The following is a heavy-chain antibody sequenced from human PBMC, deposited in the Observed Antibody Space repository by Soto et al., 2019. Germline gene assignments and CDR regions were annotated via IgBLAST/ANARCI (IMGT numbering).Heavy chain of an antibody. Sequence: QVPLVQSGAEVAKPGASVKVSCKSSGYTFSDYGISWVRQAPGQGLEWMGWISAYNGDTNYAHKFQGRVTMTTDTSTSTACLELRSLRSDDTAVYYCARTGRFLEWLSTFDYWGQGNLVTVSS. J-gene: IGHJ4*02. V-gene: IGHV1-18*01. CDR3: ARTGRFLEWLSTFDY. CDR2: ISAYNGDT. D-gene: IGHD3-3*01. CDR1: GYTFSDYG.